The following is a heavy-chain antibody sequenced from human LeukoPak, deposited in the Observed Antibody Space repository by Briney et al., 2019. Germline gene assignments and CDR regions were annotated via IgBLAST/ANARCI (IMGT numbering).Heavy chain of an antibody. CDR2: IYHSGST. Sequence: SETLSLTCTVSGYSISSGYYWGWIRQPPGKGLEWIGSIYHSGSTYYNPSLKSRVTISVDTSKNQFSLKLSSVTAADTAVYYCARDSANGYSYGCGDAFDIWGQGTMVTVSS. CDR1: GYSISSGYY. V-gene: IGHV4-38-2*02. CDR3: ARDSANGYSYGCGDAFDI. J-gene: IGHJ3*02. D-gene: IGHD5-18*01.